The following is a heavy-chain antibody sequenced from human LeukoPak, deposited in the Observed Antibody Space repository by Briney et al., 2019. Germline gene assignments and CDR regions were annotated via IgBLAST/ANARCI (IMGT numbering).Heavy chain of an antibody. Sequence: SETLSLTCAVHGGSLSGFYWSWIRQPPGKGLEWIGEINHSGTPNYNPSLKSRVTISVDTSKNQVSLDLASVTAADTAVYYCARASSFDKTTRWNPAYFGPWGQGTLVTVSS. CDR3: ARASSFDKTTRWNPAYFGP. CDR1: GGSLSGFY. J-gene: IGHJ5*02. V-gene: IGHV4-34*01. D-gene: IGHD1-1*01. CDR2: INHSGTP.